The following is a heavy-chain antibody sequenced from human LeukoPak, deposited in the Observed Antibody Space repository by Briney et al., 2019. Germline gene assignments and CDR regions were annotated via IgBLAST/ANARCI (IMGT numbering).Heavy chain of an antibody. J-gene: IGHJ4*02. CDR3: ARERSPSSGSEAFDY. CDR1: GYTFTNYG. CDR2: ISAYNGNT. V-gene: IGHV1-18*01. D-gene: IGHD1-26*01. Sequence: ASVKVSCKASGYTFTNYGISWVRQAPGQGLEWMGWISAYNGNTNYAQKFRGRVTMTTDTSTSTAYMELRSLRSDDTAVYYCARERSPSSGSEAFDYWGQGTLVTVSS.